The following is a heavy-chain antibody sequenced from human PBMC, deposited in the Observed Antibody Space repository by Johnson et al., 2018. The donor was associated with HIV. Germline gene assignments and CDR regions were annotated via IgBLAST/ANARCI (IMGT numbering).Heavy chain of an antibody. CDR1: GFTFDDYG. CDR2: ISSSGGST. Sequence: VQLVESGGVVVRPGGSLRLSCAASGFTFDDYGMSWVRQAPGKGLEWVAAISSSGGSTYYADSVKGRFTISRDNSKNTLYLQMNSLRAGDTAVYYCARSLLWFGESNAFDIWGQGTMVTVSS. J-gene: IGHJ3*02. D-gene: IGHD3-10*01. CDR3: ARSLLWFGESNAFDI. V-gene: IGHV3-23*04.